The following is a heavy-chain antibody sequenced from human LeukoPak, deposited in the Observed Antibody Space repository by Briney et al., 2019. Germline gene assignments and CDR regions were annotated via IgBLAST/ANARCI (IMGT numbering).Heavy chain of an antibody. CDR2: IHHGGST. V-gene: IGHV4-39*07. CDR1: GGSISSSGYY. Sequence: SETLSLTCTVSGGSISSSGYYWGWIRQPPGKGLEWIGSIHHGGSTYYSPSLKSRVTIYIDPSQNPFSLRLRSITAADKAVYSCVRDFSVYRLATPARNWFDPCGQGILVTVCS. J-gene: IGHJ5*02. D-gene: IGHD3-16*02. CDR3: VRDFSVYRLATPARNWFDP.